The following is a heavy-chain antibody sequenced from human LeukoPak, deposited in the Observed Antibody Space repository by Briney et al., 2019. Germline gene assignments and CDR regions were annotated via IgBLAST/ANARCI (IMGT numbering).Heavy chain of an antibody. CDR2: IIPILGIA. V-gene: IGHV1-69*04. CDR1: GGTFSSYA. J-gene: IGHJ4*02. D-gene: IGHD2-21*02. Sequence: ASVKVSCKASGGTFSSYAISWVRQAPGQGLEWMGRIIPILGIANYAQKFQGRVTITADKSTSTAYMELSSLRSEDTAVYYCARDCGGDCYSLHFDYWGQGTLVTVSS. CDR3: ARDCGGDCYSLHFDY.